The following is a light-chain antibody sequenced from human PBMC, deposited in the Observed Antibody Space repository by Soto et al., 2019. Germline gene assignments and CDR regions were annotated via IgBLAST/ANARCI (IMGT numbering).Light chain of an antibody. CDR3: QQRSSWPPFS. CDR2: DAS. CDR1: QSVNSY. J-gene: IGKJ3*01. Sequence: EIVLTQSPATLSLSPGERATLSCRASQSVNSYLAWYQQKPGQAPRLLIYDASNMAAGIPARFSGSGSGTDVTLTISSLEPEDFAVYYWQQRSSWPPFSFGPGTKVDIK. V-gene: IGKV3-11*01.